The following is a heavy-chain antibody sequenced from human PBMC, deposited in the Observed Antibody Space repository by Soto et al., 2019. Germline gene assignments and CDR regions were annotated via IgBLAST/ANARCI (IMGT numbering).Heavy chain of an antibody. V-gene: IGHV3-23*01. J-gene: IGHJ4*02. D-gene: IGHD6-13*01. CDR1: GFTFSSYA. CDR3: AKIPAAGRGSYFDY. Sequence: PGGSLRLSCAASGFTFSSYAMSWVRQAPGKGLEWVSTIRGSGGGTYYADSVKGRFTISRDNSKDTLYLQMNSLRAEDTAVYYCAKIPAAGRGSYFDYWGQGTLVTVSS. CDR2: IRGSGGGT.